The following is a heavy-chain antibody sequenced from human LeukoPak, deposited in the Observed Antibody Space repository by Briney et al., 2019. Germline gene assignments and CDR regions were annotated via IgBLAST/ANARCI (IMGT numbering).Heavy chain of an antibody. V-gene: IGHV4/OR15-8*01. Sequence: SETLSLTCGVSGGSITSTNYWTWVRQSPGKGLEWIGEIYHNGTHNYNPSLKSRVTISADTFKNHFSLKLTSVTAADTAVYYCATAPILRGEGGEHYKYGMDVWGQGTTVIVSS. CDR3: ATAPILRGEGGEHYKYGMDV. CDR2: IYHNGTH. CDR1: GGSITSTNY. D-gene: IGHD2-2*02. J-gene: IGHJ6*02.